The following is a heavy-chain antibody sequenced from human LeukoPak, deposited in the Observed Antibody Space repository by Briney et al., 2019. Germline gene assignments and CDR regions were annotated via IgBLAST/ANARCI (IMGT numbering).Heavy chain of an antibody. CDR2: IYYSGSA. V-gene: IGHV4-59*01. Sequence: SETLSLTCTVSGGSISSYCWSWIRQPPGKGREWIGYIYYSGSANYNPSLKSRVTISVDTSKNQFSLQLRPVTAADAAVYYCAREAGLLEGLPHNWFDPWGQGTLVTVSS. CDR3: AREAGLLEGLPHNWFDP. CDR1: GGSISSYC. J-gene: IGHJ5*02. D-gene: IGHD3-3*01.